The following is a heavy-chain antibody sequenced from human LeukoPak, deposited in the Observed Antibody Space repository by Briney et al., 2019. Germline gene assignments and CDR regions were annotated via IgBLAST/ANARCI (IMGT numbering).Heavy chain of an antibody. CDR2: INSDGSST. V-gene: IGHV3-74*01. J-gene: IGHJ4*02. CDR3: AREDGSGWYEVDY. Sequence: GRSLRLSCAASGFTFSNYGMHWVRQAPGKGLVWVSRINSDGSSTSYADSVKGRFTISRDNAKDTLYLQMNSLRAEDTAVYYCAREDGSGWYEVDYWGQGTLVTVSS. CDR1: GFTFSNYG. D-gene: IGHD6-19*01.